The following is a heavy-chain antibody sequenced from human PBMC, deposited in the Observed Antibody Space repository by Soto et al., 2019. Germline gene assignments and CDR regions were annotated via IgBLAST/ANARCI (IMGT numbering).Heavy chain of an antibody. CDR1: GASLNSGNYY. V-gene: IGHV4-31*02. CDR3: ARLRIATNNYKWFDP. CDR2: IYVTGAV. Sequence: SETLALTCRVSGASLNSGNYYWSWIRQVPWKGLEWIGHIYVTGAVDYNPSLRDRITISQDTSERQFSLNLRLVTAADTAVYYCARLRIATNNYKWFDPWGQGTLVTVS. D-gene: IGHD2-21*01. J-gene: IGHJ5*02.